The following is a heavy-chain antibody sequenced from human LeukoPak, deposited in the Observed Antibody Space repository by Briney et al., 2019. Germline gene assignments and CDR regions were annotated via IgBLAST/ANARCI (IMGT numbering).Heavy chain of an antibody. CDR2: FDPEDGET. D-gene: IGHD5-12*01. CDR3: ATGDIVATAFDY. CDR1: GYTLTELS. Sequence: GASVKVSCKVSGYTLTELSMHWVRQAPGKGLEWMGGFDPEDGETIYAQKFQGRVTMTEDTSTDTAYMELSSLRSEDTAVYYCATGDIVATAFDYWGQGTLVTVSS. V-gene: IGHV1-24*01. J-gene: IGHJ4*02.